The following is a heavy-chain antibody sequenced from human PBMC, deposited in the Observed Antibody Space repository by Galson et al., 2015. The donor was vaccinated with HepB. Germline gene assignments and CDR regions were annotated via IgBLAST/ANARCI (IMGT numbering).Heavy chain of an antibody. D-gene: IGHD2-2*01. CDR2: ISAYNGNT. CDR1: GYTFTSYG. Sequence: VKVSCKASGYTFTSYGISWVRQAPGQGLEWMGWISAYNGNTNYAQKLQGRVTMTTDTSTSTAYVELRSLRSDDTAVYYCARVWAQQGVVPAASAFDIWGQGTMVTVSS. J-gene: IGHJ3*02. CDR3: ARVWAQQGVVPAASAFDI. V-gene: IGHV1-18*01.